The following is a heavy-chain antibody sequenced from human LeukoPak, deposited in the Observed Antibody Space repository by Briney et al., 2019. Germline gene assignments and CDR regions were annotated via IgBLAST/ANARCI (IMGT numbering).Heavy chain of an antibody. Sequence: PSETLSLTCTVSGGSISSHYWSWIRQPPGKGLEWIGYIYYSGSTNYNPSLKSRVTISVDTSKNQFSLKLSSVTAADTAVYYCARLSELERRRDAHFDYWGQGTLVTVSS. D-gene: IGHD1-1*01. CDR2: IYYSGST. V-gene: IGHV4-59*11. CDR3: ARLSELERRRDAHFDY. J-gene: IGHJ4*02. CDR1: GGSISSHY.